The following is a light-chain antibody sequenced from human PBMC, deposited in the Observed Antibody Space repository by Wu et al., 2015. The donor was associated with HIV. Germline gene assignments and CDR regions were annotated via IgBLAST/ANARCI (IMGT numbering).Light chain of an antibody. CDR3: QQRLNWPLT. V-gene: IGKV3D-15*01. CDR1: QSVNTK. J-gene: IGKJ4*01. CDR2: GPS. Sequence: EVVMTQFPATLSVSAGDRATLSCRASQSVNTKVAWYQQKPGQAPRLLVYGPSTRATGVPARFTGSGSGTDFTLTINSLEAEDFAVYYCQQRLNWPLTFGGGTKVEIK.